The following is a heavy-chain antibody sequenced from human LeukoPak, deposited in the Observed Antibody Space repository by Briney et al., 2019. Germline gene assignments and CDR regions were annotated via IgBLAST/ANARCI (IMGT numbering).Heavy chain of an antibody. CDR1: GGSIDSYY. V-gene: IGHV4-59*01. CDR2: IYYTGST. CDR3: ARVNESTEYYFDY. J-gene: IGHJ4*01. Sequence: SETLSLTCTVSGGSIDSYYWSWIRQPPGKGLEWIGYIYYTGSTEYHPSLKSRVTISLDTSENQFSLKLTSVTAADTAVYYCARVNESTEYYFDYWGQGNLVSVSS. D-gene: IGHD5/OR15-5a*01.